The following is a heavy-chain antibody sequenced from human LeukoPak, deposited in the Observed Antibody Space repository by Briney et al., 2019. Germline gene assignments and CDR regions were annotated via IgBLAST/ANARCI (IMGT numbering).Heavy chain of an antibody. Sequence: SETLSLTCTVSGGSISSYYRSWIRQPPGKGLEWIGYIYYSGSTNYNPSLKSRVTISVDTSKNQFSLKLSSVTAADTAVYYCATWPGYSSRGYAGDYWGQGTLVTVSS. D-gene: IGHD6-13*01. CDR2: IYYSGST. CDR3: ATWPGYSSRGYAGDY. CDR1: GGSISSYY. V-gene: IGHV4-59*08. J-gene: IGHJ4*02.